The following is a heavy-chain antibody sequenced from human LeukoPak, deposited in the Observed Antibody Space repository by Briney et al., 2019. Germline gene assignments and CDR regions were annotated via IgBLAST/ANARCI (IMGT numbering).Heavy chain of an antibody. Sequence: ASMKVSCKSSGFTLTDHYIHWVRQGPGQGLEWMGYIGPHSTFTSSPQEFQGRFTMTRDASMSTAYMELTRLTSDDTAVYYCVREGEGPLSKDFDYWGQGTLVTVSS. D-gene: IGHD2/OR15-2a*01. CDR2: IGPHSTFT. V-gene: IGHV1-2*02. J-gene: IGHJ4*02. CDR1: GFTLTDHY. CDR3: VREGEGPLSKDFDY.